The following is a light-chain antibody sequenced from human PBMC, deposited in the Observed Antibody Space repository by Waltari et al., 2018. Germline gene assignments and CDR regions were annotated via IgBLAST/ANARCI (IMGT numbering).Light chain of an antibody. V-gene: IGKV3-15*01. Sequence: EIVMTQSPATLSVSPGDRATLSCRASQSVSSNFAWYQQKPGQAPRLLIYGASTRATGIPARFSGSGSGTEFTLTISSLQSEDCAVYYCQQYSNWPRTFGQGTKVEIK. CDR2: GAS. J-gene: IGKJ1*01. CDR1: QSVSSN. CDR3: QQYSNWPRT.